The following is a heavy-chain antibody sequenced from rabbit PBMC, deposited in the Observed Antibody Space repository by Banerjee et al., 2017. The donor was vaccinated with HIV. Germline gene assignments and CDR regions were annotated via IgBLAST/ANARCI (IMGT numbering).Heavy chain of an antibody. CDR2: INTDYGST. V-gene: IGHV1S40*01. Sequence: QSLQESGGGLFQPGGSLALTCTASGFSLSNNYVMCWVRQAPGKGLEWIGCINTDYGSTDYASWVISRFTISKTSSTTVTLQMTRLTAADTAAHFCARGGALSYYTLWGPGTLVTVS. CDR1: GFSLSNNYV. J-gene: IGHJ4*01. D-gene: IGHD8-1*01. CDR3: ARGGALSYYTL.